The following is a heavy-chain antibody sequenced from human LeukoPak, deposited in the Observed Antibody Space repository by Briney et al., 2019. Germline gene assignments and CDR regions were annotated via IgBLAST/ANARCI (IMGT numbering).Heavy chain of an antibody. Sequence: ASVKVSCKASGGTFSSYAISWVRQAPGQGLEWMGRIIPILGIASYAQKFQGRVTITTDESTSTAYMELSSLRSEDTAVYYCARAQWDSSGYYPRYWGQGTLVTVSS. D-gene: IGHD3-22*01. V-gene: IGHV1-69*04. CDR3: ARAQWDSSGYYPRY. CDR2: IIPILGIA. CDR1: GGTFSSYA. J-gene: IGHJ4*02.